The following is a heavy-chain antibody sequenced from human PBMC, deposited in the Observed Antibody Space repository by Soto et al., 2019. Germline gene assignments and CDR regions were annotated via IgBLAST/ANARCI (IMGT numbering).Heavy chain of an antibody. CDR3: ARVYYDFWSGYYIGAHDAFDI. Sequence: PSETLSLTCAVSGGSISSSSWWSWVRQPPGKGLEWIGEIYHSGSTNYNPSLKSRVTISVDKSKNQFSLKLSSVTAADTAVYYCARVYYDFWSGYYIGAHDAFDIWGQGTMVTVSS. CDR2: IYHSGST. J-gene: IGHJ3*02. V-gene: IGHV4-4*02. CDR1: GGSISSSSW. D-gene: IGHD3-3*01.